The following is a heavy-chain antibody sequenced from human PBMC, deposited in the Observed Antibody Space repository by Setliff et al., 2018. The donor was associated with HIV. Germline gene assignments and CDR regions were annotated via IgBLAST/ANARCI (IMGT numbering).Heavy chain of an antibody. CDR2: IYKSGTT. D-gene: IGHD2-21*02. J-gene: IGHJ4*02. CDR3: GRLSETAMASFDY. V-gene: IGHV4-59*08. CDR1: GGSVNSYH. Sequence: PSETLSLTCSVSGGSVNSYHWSWIRQPPGKGLEWIGYIYKSGTTNYSPSLKSRVTISAGPSKNQFSLKLTSVTAADTAVYYCGRLSETAMASFDYWGQGALVTVSS.